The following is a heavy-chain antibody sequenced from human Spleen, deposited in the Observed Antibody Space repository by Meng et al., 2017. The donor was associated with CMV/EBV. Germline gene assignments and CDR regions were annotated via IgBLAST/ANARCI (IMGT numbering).Heavy chain of an antibody. CDR3: ANTGGIGWTFDY. D-gene: IGHD6-19*01. J-gene: IGHJ4*02. CDR1: QFTFSGYG. V-gene: IGHV3-23*04. Sequence: QLGAAGGSLGEPDEDLHLSCVPSQFTFSGYGLNPFGQATGTGLAWVPVISGSGGIKYYAESVNGQFTIPRDNSSNPLYLQMNSLGAEHTAVYYYANTGGIGWTFDYWGQGTLVTVSS. CDR2: ISGSGGIK.